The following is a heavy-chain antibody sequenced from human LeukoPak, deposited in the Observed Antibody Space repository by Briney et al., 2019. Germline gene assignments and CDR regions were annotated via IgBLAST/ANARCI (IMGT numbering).Heavy chain of an antibody. V-gene: IGHV3-30*18. CDR1: EFTVSSYG. Sequence: GGSLRLSCAASEFTVSSYGMHWVRQAPGKGLEWVAVISYDGSNKYCADSVKGRFTISRDNSKNTLYLQMNSLRAEDTAVYYCAKDWTAVRWFGEPKGFDYWGQGTLVTVSS. CDR2: ISYDGSNK. CDR3: AKDWTAVRWFGEPKGFDY. J-gene: IGHJ4*02. D-gene: IGHD3-10*01.